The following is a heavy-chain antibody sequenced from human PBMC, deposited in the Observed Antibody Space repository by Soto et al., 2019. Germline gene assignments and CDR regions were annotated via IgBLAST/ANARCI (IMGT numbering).Heavy chain of an antibody. CDR3: ARDFDPGYCSSTSCYEIPYYYYGMDV. Sequence: WGSLRLSCAASGFTFSSYSMNWVRQAPGKGLEWVSYISSSSSTIYYADSVKGRFTISRDNAKNSLYLQMNSLRDEDTAVYYCARDFDPGYCSSTSCYEIPYYYYGMDVWGQGTTVTVSS. J-gene: IGHJ6*02. D-gene: IGHD2-2*01. CDR1: GFTFSSYS. V-gene: IGHV3-48*02. CDR2: ISSSSSTI.